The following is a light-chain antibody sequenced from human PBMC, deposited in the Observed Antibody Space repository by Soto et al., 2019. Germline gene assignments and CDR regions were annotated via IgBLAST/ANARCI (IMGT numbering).Light chain of an antibody. J-gene: IGKJ4*02. CDR1: QSVSNN. CDR3: QQYNEWPLT. Sequence: EIVMTQSPATLSVSPGERAILSCWPSQSVSNNLAWYQQKPGQAPSLLIYHASTRASGHPARFSGSGSGTEFTLTISSLHSEDFAVYYCQQYNEWPLTFGGGSKVESK. CDR2: HAS. V-gene: IGKV3-15*01.